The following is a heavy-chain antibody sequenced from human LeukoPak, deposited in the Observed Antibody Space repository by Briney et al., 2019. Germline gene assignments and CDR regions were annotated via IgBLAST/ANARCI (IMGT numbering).Heavy chain of an antibody. CDR1: GFTFSSYW. D-gene: IGHD4-17*01. V-gene: IGHV3-7*01. CDR3: AGDVRYGDYFHFYYMDV. CDR2: INQDGSEK. J-gene: IGHJ6*03. Sequence: GGSLRLSCAAAGFTFSSYWMSWVRQAPGKGLEWVANINQDGSEKYYVDSVKGRFTISRDNAKKSLYLQMNSLRAEDTAVYYCAGDVRYGDYFHFYYMDVWGKGTTVTVSS.